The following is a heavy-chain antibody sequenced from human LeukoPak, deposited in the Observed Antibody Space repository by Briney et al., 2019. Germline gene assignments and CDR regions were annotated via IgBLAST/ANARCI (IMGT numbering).Heavy chain of an antibody. D-gene: IGHD1-26*01. J-gene: IGHJ5*02. CDR1: GFTFSSYA. Sequence: GGSLRLSCAASGFTFSSYAMSWVRQAPGKGLVWVSAISGSGGSTYYADSVKGRFTISRDNSKNTLYLQMNSLRAEDTAVYYCAKVPSGSYLGWFDPWGQGTLVTVSS. V-gene: IGHV3-23*01. CDR2: ISGSGGST. CDR3: AKVPSGSYLGWFDP.